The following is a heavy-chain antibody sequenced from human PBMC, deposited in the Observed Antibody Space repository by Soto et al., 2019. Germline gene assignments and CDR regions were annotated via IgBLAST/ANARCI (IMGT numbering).Heavy chain of an antibody. CDR3: ARGSQLFAVITD. CDR2: MNPNSGDT. Sequence: QVQLVQSGAEVKKHGASVKVSCKASGYTFTSYDINWVRQATGQGLEWMGWMNPNSGDTGYAQKFQGRVTMTRNPSISTAYMELSSLRSEDTAVYYCARGSQLFAVITDWGQGTLVSVSS. J-gene: IGHJ4*02. V-gene: IGHV1-8*01. D-gene: IGHD4-17*01. CDR1: GYTFTSYD.